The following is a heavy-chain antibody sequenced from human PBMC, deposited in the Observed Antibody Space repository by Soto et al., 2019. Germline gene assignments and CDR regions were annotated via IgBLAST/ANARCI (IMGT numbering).Heavy chain of an antibody. Sequence: SQTLSLTCAISGDSFSSNSAAWNWIRQSPSRGLEWLGRTYYRSKWYNDYAVSVKSRITINPDTSKNQFSLQLNSVTPEDTAVYYCARDWFARITMVRGVKYYYYYGMDVWAQGTTVTVSS. V-gene: IGHV6-1*01. D-gene: IGHD3-10*01. CDR2: TYYRSKWYN. CDR1: GDSFSSNSAA. CDR3: ARDWFARITMVRGVKYYYYYGMDV. J-gene: IGHJ6*02.